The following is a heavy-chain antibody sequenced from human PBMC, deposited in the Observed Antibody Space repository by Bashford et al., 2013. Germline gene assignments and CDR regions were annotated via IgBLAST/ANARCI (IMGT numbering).Heavy chain of an antibody. CDR2: INPSGGST. V-gene: IGHV1-46*01. D-gene: IGHD3-16*02. J-gene: IGHJ6*02. Sequence: WVRQAPGQGLEWMGIINPSGGSTSYAQKFQGRVTMTRDTSTSTVYMELSSLRSEDTAVYYCARTGELSFRNYYYYGMDVWGQGTTVTVSS. CDR3: ARTGELSFRNYYYYGMDV.